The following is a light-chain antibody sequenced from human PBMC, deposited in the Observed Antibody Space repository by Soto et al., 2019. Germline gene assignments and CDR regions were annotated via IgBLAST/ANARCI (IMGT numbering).Light chain of an antibody. J-gene: IGLJ1*01. CDR1: GSDFGAYNY. CDR3: SSYTSSNTLAV. Sequence: QSALTQPASVSGSPGQSITISCTGTGSDFGAYNYVSWYQHHPGKAPKLIIYDVFSRPSGVSNRFSGSKSANTASLTISGLQAEDEADYYCSSYTSSNTLAVFGTGTKVTVL. V-gene: IGLV2-14*03. CDR2: DVF.